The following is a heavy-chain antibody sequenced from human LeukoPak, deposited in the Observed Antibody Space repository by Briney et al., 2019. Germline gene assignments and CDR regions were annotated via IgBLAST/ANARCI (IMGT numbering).Heavy chain of an antibody. V-gene: IGHV3-7*03. CDR1: GFTFSNYW. CDR3: AKYRKVVAARREGYFDC. Sequence: PGGSLRLSCEGSGFTFSNYWMGWVRQAPGKGLQWVANIKTDGSEKYYVDSVKGRFTISRDNAKNSLYLQMNSLRAEDTAVYYCAKYRKVVAARREGYFDCWGQGTLVTVSS. CDR2: IKTDGSEK. D-gene: IGHD6-6*01. J-gene: IGHJ4*02.